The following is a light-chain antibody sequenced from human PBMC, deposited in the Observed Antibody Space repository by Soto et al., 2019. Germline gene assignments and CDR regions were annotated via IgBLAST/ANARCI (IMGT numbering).Light chain of an antibody. CDR3: NSYTTSSTRV. Sequence: QSVLTQPASVSGSPGQSITISCTGTNSDVGGYNFVSWYQQHPGKAPKLMIFDVSNRPSGVSNRFSGSKSGNTASLTISGLQAEDEADYYCNSYTTSSTRVFGGGTKVTVL. V-gene: IGLV2-14*01. CDR2: DVS. CDR1: NSDVGGYNF. J-gene: IGLJ3*02.